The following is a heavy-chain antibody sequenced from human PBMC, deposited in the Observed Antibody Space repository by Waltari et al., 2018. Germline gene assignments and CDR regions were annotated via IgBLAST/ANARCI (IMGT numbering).Heavy chain of an antibody. Sequence: QLQLQESGSGLVKPSQTLSLTCAVSGGSISSGGYSWSWIRQPPGKGLEWIGYIYHSGSTYYNPSLKSRVTISVDTSKNQFSLKLSSVTAADTAVYYCARLEQWLADYWGQGTLVTVSS. D-gene: IGHD6-19*01. CDR1: GGSISSGGYS. CDR3: ARLEQWLADY. CDR2: IYHSGST. V-gene: IGHV4-30-2*01. J-gene: IGHJ4*02.